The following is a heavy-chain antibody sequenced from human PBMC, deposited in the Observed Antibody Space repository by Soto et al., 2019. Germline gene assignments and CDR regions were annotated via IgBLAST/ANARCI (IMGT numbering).Heavy chain of an antibody. CDR3: ARVQGGSITMVRGAGYYYYGMDV. D-gene: IGHD3-10*01. CDR1: GGTFGSYA. CDR2: IIPIFDTA. V-gene: IGHV1-69*13. Sequence: ASVKVSCKASGGTFGSYAISWVRQAPGQGLEWMGGIIPIFDTANYAQKFQGRVTITADESTSTAYMELSSLRSEDTALYYCARVQGGSITMVRGAGYYYYGMDVWGQGTTVTVSS. J-gene: IGHJ6*02.